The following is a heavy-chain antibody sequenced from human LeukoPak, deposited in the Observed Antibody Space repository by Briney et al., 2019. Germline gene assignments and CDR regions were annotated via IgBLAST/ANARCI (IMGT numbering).Heavy chain of an antibody. J-gene: IGHJ4*02. CDR3: AKGPRQVDY. Sequence: PGGSLRLSCAASGFTFSSYSMNWVRQAPGKGLEWVSAIGGSGGSTSYADSVKGRFTIPRDNSKNTLYLQMNSLRAEDTAVYYCAKGPRQVDYWGQGTLVTVSS. CDR1: GFTFSSYS. CDR2: IGGSGGST. V-gene: IGHV3-23*01.